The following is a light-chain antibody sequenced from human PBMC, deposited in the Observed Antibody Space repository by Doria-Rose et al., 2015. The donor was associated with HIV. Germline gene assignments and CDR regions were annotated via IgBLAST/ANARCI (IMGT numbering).Light chain of an antibody. CDR3: HQYASSRT. CDR2: GAS. CDR1: QSVSANY. J-gene: IGKJ1*01. V-gene: IGKV3-20*01. Sequence: TQSPGTLSLSPGERATLSCSASQSVSANYLAWYQQRPGQSPRLLIYGASSRATDISDRFSGSGSGTDFTLTISRLEPEDFAVYYCHQYASSRTFGQGTKVEIK.